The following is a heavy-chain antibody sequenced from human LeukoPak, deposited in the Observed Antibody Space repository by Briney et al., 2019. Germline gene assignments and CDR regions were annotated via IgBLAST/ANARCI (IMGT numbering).Heavy chain of an antibody. CDR1: GGTLSSYA. D-gene: IGHD3-10*01. CDR3: ASPQHMRVVRGVNYYMDV. Sequence: SVKVSCKASGGTLSSYAISWVRQAPGQGLEWMGGIIPIFGTANYAQKFQGRVTITTDESTSTAYMELSSLRSEDTAVYYCASPQHMRVVRGVNYYMDVWGKGTTVTVSS. V-gene: IGHV1-69*05. J-gene: IGHJ6*03. CDR2: IIPIFGTA.